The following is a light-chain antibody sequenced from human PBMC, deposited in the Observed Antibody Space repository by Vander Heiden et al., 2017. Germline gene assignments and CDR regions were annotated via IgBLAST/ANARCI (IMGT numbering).Light chain of an antibody. V-gene: IGLV1-40*01. J-gene: IGLJ2*01. CDR3: QSYDSSLSGFV. CDR2: GNS. CDR1: SSNIGAGYD. Sequence: QSVLTQPPSVSGAPGQRVTISCTGSSSNIGAGYDVHWYQQLPGTAPKLLIYGNSNRPSGVPDRVSGSKSGTSATLATTGLQAEDEADYYCQSYDSSLSGFVFGGGTKLTVL.